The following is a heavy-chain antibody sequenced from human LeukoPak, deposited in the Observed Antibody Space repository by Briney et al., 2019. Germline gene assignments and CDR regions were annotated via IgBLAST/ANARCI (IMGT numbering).Heavy chain of an antibody. V-gene: IGHV1-18*01. D-gene: IGHD1-26*01. Sequence: ASVKVSCKASGYTFTSYGISWVRQAPGQGLEWMGWISAYNGNTNYAQNLQGRVTMTTDTSTSTAYMELRSLRSDDTAVYYCARHSWEPEIRTYFDYWGQGTLVTVSS. CDR2: ISAYNGNT. J-gene: IGHJ4*02. CDR1: GYTFTSYG. CDR3: ARHSWEPEIRTYFDY.